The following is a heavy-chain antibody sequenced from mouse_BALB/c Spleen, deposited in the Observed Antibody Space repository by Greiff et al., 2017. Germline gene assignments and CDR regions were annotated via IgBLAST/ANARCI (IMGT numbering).Heavy chain of an antibody. V-gene: IGHV1S126*01. CDR2: IEPSDSET. CDR1: GYSFTSYW. Sequence: QVQLQQSGPQLVRPGASVKISCKASGYSFTSYWMHWVKQRPGQGLEWIGMIEPSDSETRLNQKFKDKATLTVDKSSSTAYMQLSSPTSEDSAVYYCASQGGFAYWGQGTLVTVSA. J-gene: IGHJ3*01. CDR3: ASQGGFAY.